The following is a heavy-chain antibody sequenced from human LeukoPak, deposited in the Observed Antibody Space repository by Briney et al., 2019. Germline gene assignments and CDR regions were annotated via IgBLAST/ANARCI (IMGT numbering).Heavy chain of an antibody. J-gene: IGHJ6*03. CDR1: GGSFSGYY. D-gene: IGHD3-22*01. Sequence: SETLSLTCAVYGGSFSGYYWSWIRQPPGKGLEWMGEIYHGGSTNYNPSLKSRVTISVDASKNQFSLKLSSVTAADTAVYYCARANNIHYYDSSGYYALWYYYYYMDVWGKGTTVTVSS. CDR3: ARANNIHYYDSSGYYALWYYYYYMDV. V-gene: IGHV4-34*01. CDR2: IYHGGST.